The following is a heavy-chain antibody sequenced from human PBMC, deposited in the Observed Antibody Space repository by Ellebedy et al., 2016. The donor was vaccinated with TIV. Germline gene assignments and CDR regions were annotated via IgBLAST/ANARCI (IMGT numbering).Heavy chain of an antibody. CDR3: AREVGGSSHSGDY. D-gene: IGHD2-15*01. V-gene: IGHV3-30*04. CDR1: GFTLRTYV. CDR2: ISEDGSLK. J-gene: IGHJ4*02. Sequence: GESLKISCAASGFTLRTYVMHWVRQAPGEGLQWLSSISEDGSLKWYADSVRGRFTISRDMSKNTLFLQMDSLRLEDTAVYYCAREVGGSSHSGDYWGQGTLVAVSS.